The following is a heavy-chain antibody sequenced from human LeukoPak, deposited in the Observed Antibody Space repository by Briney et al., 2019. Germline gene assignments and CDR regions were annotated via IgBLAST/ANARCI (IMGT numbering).Heavy chain of an antibody. CDR3: ARDRYSSSVPRPMDV. CDR2: ISSSGSTI. D-gene: IGHD6-6*01. V-gene: IGHV3-11*04. Sequence: GGSLRLSCAASGFTFSDYYMSWIRQAPGKGLEWVSYISSSGSTIYYADSVKGRFTISRDNAKNSPYLQMNSLRAEDTAVYYCARDRYSSSVPRPMDVWGKGTTVTVSS. J-gene: IGHJ6*03. CDR1: GFTFSDYY.